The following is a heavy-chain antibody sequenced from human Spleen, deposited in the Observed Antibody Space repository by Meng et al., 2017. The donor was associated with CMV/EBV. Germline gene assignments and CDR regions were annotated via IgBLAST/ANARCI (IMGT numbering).Heavy chain of an antibody. CDR2: INYSGSS. Sequence: SETLSLTCSVSGGSISTYYWSWIRQPPGKALEWIGYINYSGSSNYNPSLKSRVTVSVDTSKNQLSLNLSSVTAADTAVYYCARGPAVSINPWGQGTLVTVSS. CDR3: ARGPAVSINP. V-gene: IGHV4-59*01. J-gene: IGHJ5*02. CDR1: GGSISTYY.